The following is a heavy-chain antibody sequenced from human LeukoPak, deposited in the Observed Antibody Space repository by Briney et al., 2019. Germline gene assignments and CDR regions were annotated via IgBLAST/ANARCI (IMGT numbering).Heavy chain of an antibody. V-gene: IGHV3-48*01. CDR2: ISSSSSTI. D-gene: IGHD4-17*01. Sequence: GGSLRLSCAASGFTFSSYSMNWVRQAPGKGLEWVSYISSSSSTIYYADSEKGRLTISRDNAKNSLYLQMNSLRAEDTAVYYCARVGVLYGDYGHFDYWGQGTLVTVSS. CDR1: GFTFSSYS. CDR3: ARVGVLYGDYGHFDY. J-gene: IGHJ4*02.